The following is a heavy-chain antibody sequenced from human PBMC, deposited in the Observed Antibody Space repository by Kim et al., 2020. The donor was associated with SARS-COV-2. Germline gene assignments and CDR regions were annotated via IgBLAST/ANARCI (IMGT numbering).Heavy chain of an antibody. J-gene: IGHJ4*02. CDR3: ARDPQSFDY. V-gene: IGHV3-21*01. D-gene: IGHD6-19*01. CDR2: SYI. Sequence: SYIDYADSVKGRFTISRDNAKNSLYLQMNSLRAEDTAVYYCARDPQSFDYWGQGTLVTVSS.